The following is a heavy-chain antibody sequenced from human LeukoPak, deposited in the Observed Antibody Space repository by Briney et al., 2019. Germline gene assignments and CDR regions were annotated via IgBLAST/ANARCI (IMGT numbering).Heavy chain of an antibody. CDR2: INHSGST. V-gene: IGHV4-34*01. D-gene: IGHD1-26*01. J-gene: IGHJ4*02. Sequence: SETLSLTCAVYGGSFSGYYWSWIRQPPGKGLEWIGEINHSGSTNYNPSLKSRVTISVDTSKNQFSLKLSSVTAADTAVYYCARQSTSYYLAHFDYWGQGTLVTVSS. CDR1: GGSFSGYY. CDR3: ARQSTSYYLAHFDY.